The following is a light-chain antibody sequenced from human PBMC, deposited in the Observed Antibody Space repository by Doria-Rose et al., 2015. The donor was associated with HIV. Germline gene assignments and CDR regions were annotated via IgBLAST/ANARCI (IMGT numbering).Light chain of an antibody. CDR2: DGS. CDR1: QSFSSTY. V-gene: IGKV3-20*01. Sequence: TQSPGTLSLSPGERATLSCRASQSFSSTYLAWYQQKPGQAPSLLIYDGSTRATGIPDRFSASGSGTDFTPTINRLEPEDFALYYCHQYGTSWTFGQWTKVEI. CDR3: HQYGTSWT. J-gene: IGKJ1*01.